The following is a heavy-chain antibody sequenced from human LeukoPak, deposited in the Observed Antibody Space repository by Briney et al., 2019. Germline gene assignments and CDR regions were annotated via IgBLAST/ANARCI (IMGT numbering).Heavy chain of an antibody. J-gene: IGHJ5*02. CDR1: GGSISSGSYY. D-gene: IGHD3-22*01. V-gene: IGHV4-61*02. CDR3: AREYYDSSGYYSSWFDP. Sequence: SETLSLTCTVSGGSISSGSYYWSWIRQPAGKGLEWIGRIYTSGSTNYNPPLKSRVTISVDTSKNQFSLKLSSVTAADTAVYYCAREYYDSSGYYSSWFDPWGQGTLVTVSS. CDR2: IYTSGST.